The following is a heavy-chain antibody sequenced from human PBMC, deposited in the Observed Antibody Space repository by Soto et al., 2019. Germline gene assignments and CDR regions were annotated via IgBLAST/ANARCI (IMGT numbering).Heavy chain of an antibody. CDR1: VGPIPSPRYY. Sequence: PYPTSTVPVGPIPSPRYYWSWLRQHPGKGLEWIGYIYYSLSTYDSPCLKSRVTVSVDTSKNQFSLKLSSVASADTAVYYCARTPKPWGQATLVTVSS. J-gene: IGHJ5*02. CDR3: ARTPKP. V-gene: IGHV4-31*03. CDR2: IYYSLST.